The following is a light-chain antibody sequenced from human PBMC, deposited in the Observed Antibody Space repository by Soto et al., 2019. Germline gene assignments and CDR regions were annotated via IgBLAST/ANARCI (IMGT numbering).Light chain of an antibody. CDR3: QQYNSYST. Sequence: DIHMTQSPSTLSASVGDRVTITCRASQSISSWLAWYKQKPGKAPKLLIYKASSLESGVPSRLSGSGSGTEFTLTISSMQPDDFATYYCQQYNSYSTFGQGTKVDIK. V-gene: IGKV1-5*03. CDR1: QSISSW. CDR2: KAS. J-gene: IGKJ1*01.